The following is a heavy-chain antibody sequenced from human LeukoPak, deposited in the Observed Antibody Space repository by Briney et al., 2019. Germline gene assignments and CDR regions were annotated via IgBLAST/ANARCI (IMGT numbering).Heavy chain of an antibody. CDR2: ISGSAVST. V-gene: IGHV3-23*01. J-gene: IGHJ4*02. CDR3: ARYCSGASCYSGLDY. CDR1: GFTFNNYF. Sequence: PGGSLRLSYAASGFTFNNYFMTWVRQAPGKGLEWVSTISGSAVSTYYADFVKGLFTISRDNTKNTLYLQMNSLRADDTAVYYCARYCSGASCYSGLDYWGQGTLVTVSS. D-gene: IGHD2-2*01.